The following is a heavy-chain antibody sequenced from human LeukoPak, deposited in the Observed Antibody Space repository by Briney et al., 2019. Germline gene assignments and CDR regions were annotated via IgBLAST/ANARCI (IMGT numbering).Heavy chain of an antibody. J-gene: IGHJ4*02. CDR1: GFTFSSYS. CDR2: ISSSSSYI. Sequence: GGSLRLSCAASGFTFSSYSMNWVRQAPGKGLEWVSSISSSSSYIYYADSVEGRFTISRDNAKNSLYLQMNSLRAEDTAVYYCARAGSSGYYPDYWGQGTLVTVSS. CDR3: ARAGSSGYYPDY. D-gene: IGHD3-22*01. V-gene: IGHV3-21*01.